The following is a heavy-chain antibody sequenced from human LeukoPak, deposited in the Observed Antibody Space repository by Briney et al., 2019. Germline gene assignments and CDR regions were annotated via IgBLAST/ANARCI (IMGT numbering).Heavy chain of an antibody. D-gene: IGHD3-16*01. CDR1: GGSISSYY. J-gene: IGHJ4*02. V-gene: IGHV4-4*09. CDR3: ARQGNLGTFDY. Sequence: SETLSLTCTVPGGSISSYYWSWIRQPPGKGLEWIGYIYTSGSTNYNPSLKSRVTISVDTSKNQFSLKLSSVTAADTAVYYCARQGNLGTFDYWGQGTLVTVSS. CDR2: IYTSGST.